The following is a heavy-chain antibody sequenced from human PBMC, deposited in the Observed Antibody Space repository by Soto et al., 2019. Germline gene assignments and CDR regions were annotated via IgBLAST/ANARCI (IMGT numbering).Heavy chain of an antibody. Sequence: VASVKVSCKASGYTFNNYDIHWVRQAPGHGLEWMGWMNPNSGNTGYAQNFRGRVTMTQNTAIGTAYMELSSLRSDDTATYYCTRDYGAETFDFWGQGTRVTVSS. D-gene: IGHD3-10*01. CDR2: MNPNSGNT. V-gene: IGHV1-8*02. CDR1: GYTFNNYD. J-gene: IGHJ5*01. CDR3: TRDYGAETFDF.